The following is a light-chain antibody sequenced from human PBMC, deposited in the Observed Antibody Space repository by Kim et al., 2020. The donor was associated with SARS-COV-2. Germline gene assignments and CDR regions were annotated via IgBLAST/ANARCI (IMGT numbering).Light chain of an antibody. V-gene: IGLV1-40*01. J-gene: IGLJ2*01. Sequence: VTISCTGSSSNSGAGSDVHWYQLLPESAPKLLIYTNTNRPSWVPDRFSASKSDTSASLAISGLQAEDEAHYYCQSYDNTLGGHVVFGGGTQLTVL. CDR1: SSNSGAGSD. CDR2: TNT. CDR3: QSYDNTLGGHVV.